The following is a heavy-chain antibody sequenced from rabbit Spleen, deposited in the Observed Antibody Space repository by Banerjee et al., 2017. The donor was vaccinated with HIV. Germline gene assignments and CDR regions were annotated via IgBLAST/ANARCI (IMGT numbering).Heavy chain of an antibody. V-gene: IGHV1S45*01. D-gene: IGHD1-1*01. Sequence: QEQLVESGGGLVKPEGSLKLSCTASGFSFSDRDVMCWVRQAPGKGLEWIACINASTGKPVYATWASGRFTISRTSSTAVTLRMTSLTAADRATYFCARDLVGVIGWNFYLWGQGTLVTVS. CDR1: GFSFSDRDV. CDR3: ARDLVGVIGWNFYL. J-gene: IGHJ4*01. CDR2: INASTGKP.